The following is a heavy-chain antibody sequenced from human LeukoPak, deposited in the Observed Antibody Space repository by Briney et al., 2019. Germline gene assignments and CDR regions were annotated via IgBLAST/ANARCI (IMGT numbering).Heavy chain of an antibody. Sequence: ASVKVSCKASGYTFTSYGISWVRQAPGQGLEWMGWISAYNGNTNYAQKLQGRVTMTTDTSTSTAYMELRSLRSDDTAVYYCARSLRGIAVAGYFDYWGQGTLVTVSS. D-gene: IGHD6-19*01. CDR3: ARSLRGIAVAGYFDY. CDR1: GYTFTSYG. V-gene: IGHV1-18*01. J-gene: IGHJ4*02. CDR2: ISAYNGNT.